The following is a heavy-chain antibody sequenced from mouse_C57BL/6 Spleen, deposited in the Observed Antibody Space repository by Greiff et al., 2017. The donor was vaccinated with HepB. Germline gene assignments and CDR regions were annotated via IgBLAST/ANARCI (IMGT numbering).Heavy chain of an antibody. V-gene: IGHV1-59*01. CDR2: IDPSDSYT. J-gene: IGHJ1*03. Sequence: VQLQQPGAELVRPGTSVKLSCKASGYTFTSYWMHWVKQRPGQGLEWIGVIDPSDSYTNYNQKFKGKATLTVDTAASTAYMQLSSLTSEDSAVYYCATPPHWYFEVWGTGTTVTVSS. CDR3: ATPPHWYFEV. CDR1: GYTFTSYW.